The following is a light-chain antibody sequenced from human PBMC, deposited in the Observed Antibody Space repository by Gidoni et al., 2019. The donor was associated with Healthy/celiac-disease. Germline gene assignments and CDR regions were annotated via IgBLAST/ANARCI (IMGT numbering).Light chain of an antibody. V-gene: IGKV3-15*01. CDR1: QSVSSN. CDR2: GAS. Sequence: EIVMTQPPATLSASPGERATLSCRASQSVSSNLAWYQQKPGQAPRLLIYGASTRATGIPARFSGSSSVTEFTLTISSLQSEDFAVYYCQQYNNWPPWTFGRGTKVEIK. J-gene: IGKJ1*01. CDR3: QQYNNWPPWT.